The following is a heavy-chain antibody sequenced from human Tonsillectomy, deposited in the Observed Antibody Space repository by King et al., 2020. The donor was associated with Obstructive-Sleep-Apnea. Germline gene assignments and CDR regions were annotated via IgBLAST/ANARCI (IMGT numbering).Heavy chain of an antibody. J-gene: IGHJ4*02. CDR1: GLTFSDYY. CDR3: ASHGGFCSNGLCYIGPFDH. V-gene: IGHV3-11*06. CDR2: ISSRSDYT. Sequence: VQLVESGGDLAKPGGSLRLSCTVSGLTFSDYYMSWIRQGPGKGLEWISFISSRSDYTKYADSVKGRFTISRDNAKNSLYLQMNSLRDEDTAVYYCASHGGFCSNGLCYIGPFDHWGQGALVTVSS. D-gene: IGHD2-8*01.